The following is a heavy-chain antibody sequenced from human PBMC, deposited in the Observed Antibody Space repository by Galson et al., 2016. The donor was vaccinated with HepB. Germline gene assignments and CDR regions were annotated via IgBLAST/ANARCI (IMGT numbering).Heavy chain of an antibody. CDR1: GLTFTGYA. V-gene: IGHV3-30*04. CDR2: ISYDGSNK. D-gene: IGHD3-16*01. J-gene: IGHJ4*02. Sequence: SLRLSCAASGLTFTGYAIHWARQAPGKGLEWVAVISYDGSNKYYADSVKGRFTISRDDSKNTLYLQMDSLRPEDTAVSYCARVGFGRSYGQGFDYWGQGTLVTVSS. CDR3: ARVGFGRSYGQGFDY.